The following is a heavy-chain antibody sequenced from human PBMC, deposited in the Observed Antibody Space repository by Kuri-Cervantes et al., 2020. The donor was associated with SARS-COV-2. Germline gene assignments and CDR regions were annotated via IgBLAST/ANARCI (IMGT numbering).Heavy chain of an antibody. D-gene: IGHD3-22*01. J-gene: IGHJ6*02. V-gene: IGHV3-23*01. CDR1: GFTFSSYA. Sequence: GGSLRLSCAASGFTFSSYAMSWVRQAPGKGLEWVSAIIGSGGSTYCADSVKGRFTISRDNSKNTLYLQMNSLRAEDTAVYYCASSGWDYYNSSGYYYYYYGMDVWGQGTTVTVSS. CDR2: IIGSGGST. CDR3: ASSGWDYYNSSGYYYYYYGMDV.